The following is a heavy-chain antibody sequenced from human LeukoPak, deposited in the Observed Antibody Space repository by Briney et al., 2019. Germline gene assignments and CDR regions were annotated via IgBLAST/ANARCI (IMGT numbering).Heavy chain of an antibody. CDR1: GFTFSSFA. V-gene: IGHV3-23*01. Sequence: GGSLRLSCAASGFTFSSFAMTWVRQAPGKGLEWVSSIIGNHGATYNIDSVKGRFTISRDNSQNTLYLQMNSLRAEDTAVYYCTKDPNGDYVGAFDPWGQGTLVTVSS. D-gene: IGHD4-17*01. CDR3: TKDPNGDYVGAFDP. J-gene: IGHJ5*02. CDR2: IIGNHGAT.